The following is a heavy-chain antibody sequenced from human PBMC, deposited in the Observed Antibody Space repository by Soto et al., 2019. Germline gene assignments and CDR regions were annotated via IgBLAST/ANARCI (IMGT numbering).Heavy chain of an antibody. D-gene: IGHD1-26*01. CDR1: GFSFTTYV. CDR2: ISHDGSYK. CDR3: AKGLLAIVGTTLPRDAFNI. Sequence: GSLRLSCAASGFSFTTYVMHWVRQAPGKGLEWVAVISHDGSYKYYGDAVKGRFTISRDTSKNAVYLEMNSPRPEDTAVYYCAKGLLAIVGTTLPRDAFNIWGQGTMVTVSS. V-gene: IGHV3-30*18. J-gene: IGHJ3*02.